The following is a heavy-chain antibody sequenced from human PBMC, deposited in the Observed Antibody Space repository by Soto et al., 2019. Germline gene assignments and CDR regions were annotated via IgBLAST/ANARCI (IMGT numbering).Heavy chain of an antibody. CDR3: ARLRRTVCGLNWFDP. CDR1: GGSISSSYY. V-gene: IGHV4-39*01. J-gene: IGHJ5*02. Sequence: QLQLQESGPGLVKPSETLSLTCTVSGGSISSSYYWGWIRQPPGKGLEWIGSIYYSGTTYYNPSLKSRVTISVDTSKIQFSLKLSSVTAAYAAVFYCARLRRTVCGLNWFDPWGQGTLVTVSS. CDR2: IYYSGTT. D-gene: IGHD2-21*01.